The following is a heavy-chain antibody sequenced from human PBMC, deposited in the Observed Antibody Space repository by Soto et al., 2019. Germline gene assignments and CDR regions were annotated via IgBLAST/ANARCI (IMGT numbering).Heavy chain of an antibody. CDR1: CGSISSGGYY. CDR3: ARGRGYDILTGYSRVYYMDV. CDR2: IYYSGST. J-gene: IGHJ6*03. D-gene: IGHD3-9*01. V-gene: IGHV4-31*03. Sequence: PSETLSLTCTVSCGSISSGGYYWSWIRQHPGKGLEWIGYIYYSGSTYYNPSLKSRVTISVDTSKNQFSLKLSSVTAADTAVYYCARGRGYDILTGYSRVYYMDVWGKGTTVTVSS.